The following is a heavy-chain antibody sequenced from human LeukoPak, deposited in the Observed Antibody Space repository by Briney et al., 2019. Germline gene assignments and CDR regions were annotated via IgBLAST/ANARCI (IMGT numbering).Heavy chain of an antibody. V-gene: IGHV4-59*01. CDR1: GGSISSYY. CDR2: IYYSGST. Sequence: SETLSLTCTVSGGSISSYYWSWIRQPPGKGLEWIGYIYYSGSTNYNPSLKSRVTISVDTSKNQFSLKLSSVTAADRAVYYCARDTTHYYYYMDVWGKGTTVTVSS. D-gene: IGHD4-17*01. CDR3: ARDTTHYYYYMDV. J-gene: IGHJ6*03.